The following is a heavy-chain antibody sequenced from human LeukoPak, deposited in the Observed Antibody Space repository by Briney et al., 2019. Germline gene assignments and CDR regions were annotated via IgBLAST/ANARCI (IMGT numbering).Heavy chain of an antibody. CDR2: LNPNSGNT. CDR3: ARDRGSGYYDY. J-gene: IGHJ4*02. D-gene: IGHD3-22*01. Sequence: ASVKVSCKASGYTFTSYDINWVRQATGQGLEWMGWLNPNSGNTAYAQKLQGRVTMTTDTSTSTAYMELRSLRSDDTAVYYCARDRGSGYYDYWGQGTLVTVSS. CDR1: GYTFTSYD. V-gene: IGHV1-8*01.